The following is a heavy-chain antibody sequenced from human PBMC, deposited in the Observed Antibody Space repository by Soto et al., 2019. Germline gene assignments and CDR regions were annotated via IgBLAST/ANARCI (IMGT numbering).Heavy chain of an antibody. D-gene: IGHD5-18*01. CDR3: SRSIVDTAMVDYYAMDV. CDR2: IYPGDSDT. J-gene: IGHJ6*02. Sequence: GESLKISCEGSGYSFTSYWIGWVRQMPGKGLEWMGIIYPGDSDTRYSPSFQGQVTISADKSISTAYLQWSSLKASDTAMYYCSRSIVDTAMVDYYAMDVWGQGTTVTVSS. V-gene: IGHV5-51*01. CDR1: GYSFTSYW.